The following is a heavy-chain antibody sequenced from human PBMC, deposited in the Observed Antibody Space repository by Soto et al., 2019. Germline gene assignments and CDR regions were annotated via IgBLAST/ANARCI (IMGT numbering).Heavy chain of an antibody. Sequence: EVQLVESGGGLVKPGGSLRLSCAASGFTFSSYSMNWVRQAPGKGLEWVSSISSSSSYIYYADSVKGRFTISRDNAKNSLYLQMNSLRAEDTAVYYCASQRRYCGGDCPMDYWGQGTLVTVSS. CDR1: GFTFSSYS. V-gene: IGHV3-21*01. J-gene: IGHJ4*02. D-gene: IGHD2-21*02. CDR3: ASQRRYCGGDCPMDY. CDR2: ISSSSSYI.